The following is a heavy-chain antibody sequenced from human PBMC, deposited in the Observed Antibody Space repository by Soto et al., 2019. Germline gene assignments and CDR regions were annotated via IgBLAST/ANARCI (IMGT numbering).Heavy chain of an antibody. V-gene: IGHV4-39*01. J-gene: IGHJ5*01. CDR1: GGPISGSPYN. D-gene: IGHD3-9*01. Sequence: SETLSLTCTVSGGPISGSPYNWGWIRQQPKKGLQWIGTISYSATTYYNPSLESRVTMSVDTSKNQLSLKLSPVTAADTAVYYCARHPTGYPNWFDSWGQGTLVTVS. CDR3: ARHPTGYPNWFDS. CDR2: ISYSATT.